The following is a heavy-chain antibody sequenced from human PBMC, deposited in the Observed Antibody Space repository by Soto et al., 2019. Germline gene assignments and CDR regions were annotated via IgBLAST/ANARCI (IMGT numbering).Heavy chain of an antibody. D-gene: IGHD3-22*01. CDR3: ARHDRQDLNYYGMDV. V-gene: IGHV5-10-1*01. Sequence: PGESLKISCKGSGYSFTSYWISWVRQMPGKGLEWMGRIDPSDSYTNYSPSFQGHVTISADKSISTAYLQWSSLKASDTAMYYCARHDRQDLNYYGMDVWGQGTTVTVSS. J-gene: IGHJ6*02. CDR1: GYSFTSYW. CDR2: IDPSDSYT.